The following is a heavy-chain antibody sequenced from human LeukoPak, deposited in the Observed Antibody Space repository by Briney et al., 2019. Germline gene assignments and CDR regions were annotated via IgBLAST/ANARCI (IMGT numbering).Heavy chain of an antibody. CDR2: IFPSGST. J-gene: IGHJ4*02. D-gene: IGHD1-1*01. Sequence: SETLSLTCTVSGGSISSDYWSWIRQPPGKGLEYIGCIFPSGSTNYNPSLKSRVTISVDTSKNQFSLKLSSVTAADTAVYYCARGGLEGLDWGQGTLVTVSS. V-gene: IGHV4-59*01. CDR1: GGSISSDY. CDR3: ARGGLEGLD.